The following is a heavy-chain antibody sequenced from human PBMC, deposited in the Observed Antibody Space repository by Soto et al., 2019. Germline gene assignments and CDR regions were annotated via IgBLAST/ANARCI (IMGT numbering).Heavy chain of an antibody. CDR3: ARAYDYSSNWFVP. CDR2: IYYSGST. J-gene: IGHJ5*02. D-gene: IGHD4-4*01. V-gene: IGHV4-61*01. CDR1: GGSVYRGNYY. Sequence: SETLSLTCTVSGGSVYRGNYYWSWIRQPPGKGLEWIAYIYYSGSTNYNPSLKSRVTISVDTSKNQFSLKLSSVTAADTAVYYCARAYDYSSNWFVPWGQGTLVTVSS.